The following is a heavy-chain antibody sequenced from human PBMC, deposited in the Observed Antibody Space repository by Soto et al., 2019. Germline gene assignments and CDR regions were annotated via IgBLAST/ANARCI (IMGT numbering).Heavy chain of an antibody. CDR1: GFTFSDYY. CDR3: ARSSSGPYYDFWSNYYYGMDV. V-gene: IGHV3-11*01. CDR2: ISSGSTI. J-gene: IGHJ6*02. D-gene: IGHD3-3*01. Sequence: GGSLRLSCAASGFTFSDYYMSWIRQAPGKGLEWVSYISSGSTIYYADSVKGRFTISRDNAKNSLYLQMNSLRAEDTAVYYCARSSSGPYYDFWSNYYYGMDVWGQGTTVTVSS.